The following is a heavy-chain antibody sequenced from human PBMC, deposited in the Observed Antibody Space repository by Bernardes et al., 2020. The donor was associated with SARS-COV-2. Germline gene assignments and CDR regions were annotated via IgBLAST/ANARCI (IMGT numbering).Heavy chain of an antibody. J-gene: IGHJ6*02. CDR1: GGSISSSNW. V-gene: IGHV4-4*02. Sequence: LSLTCAVSGGSISSSNWWSWVRQPPGKGLEWIGEIYHSGSTNYNPSLKSRVTISVDKSKNQFSLKLSSVTAADTAVYYCAREPYYYDSSGYYSYYYYGMDVWGQGTTVTVSS. CDR2: IYHSGST. D-gene: IGHD3-22*01. CDR3: AREPYYYDSSGYYSYYYYGMDV.